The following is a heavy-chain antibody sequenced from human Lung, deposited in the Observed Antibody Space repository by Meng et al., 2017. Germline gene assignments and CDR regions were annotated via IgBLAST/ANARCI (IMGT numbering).Heavy chain of an antibody. Sequence: VQLVASGGGLVPPGGSLSLSCAASGFTFTDHWMHWVRQGPGKGLVWVSRINRDGTKPTYADSVKGRFTISRDNAKNTLYLQMNNLRAEDTAFYYCTNDRLNHWGQGALVTVSS. D-gene: IGHD1-1*01. CDR1: GFTFTDHW. J-gene: IGHJ1*01. V-gene: IGHV3-74*01. CDR3: TNDRLNH. CDR2: INRDGTKP.